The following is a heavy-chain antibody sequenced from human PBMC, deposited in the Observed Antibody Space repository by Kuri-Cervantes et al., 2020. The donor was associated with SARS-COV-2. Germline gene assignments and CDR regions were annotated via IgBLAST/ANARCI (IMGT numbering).Heavy chain of an antibody. CDR3: ANPSERSLFDI. V-gene: IGHV3-30*02. CDR2: VRRDGSNY. J-gene: IGHJ3*02. D-gene: IGHD1-1*01. CDR1: GGSISSSSYY. Sequence: GESLKISCTVSGGSISSSSYYWGWIRQPPGKGLEWVGFVRRDGSNYYYADSVKGRFTISRDNSKNSLYLEMNSLRPEDTAVYYCANPSERSLFDIWGQGTMVTVSS.